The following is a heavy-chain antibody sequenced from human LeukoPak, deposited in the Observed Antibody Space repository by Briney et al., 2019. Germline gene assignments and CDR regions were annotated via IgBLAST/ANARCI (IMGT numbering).Heavy chain of an antibody. V-gene: IGHV3-48*01. J-gene: IGHJ4*02. Sequence: PGGSLRLSCAASGFTFSSYSMNWVRQAPGKGLEWVSYISSSSSSMFYADSVKGRFTISRDNSKNTLYLQMNSLRAEDTAVYYCAKDHGSGSYYFLSLDYWGQGTLVTVSS. CDR1: GFTFSSYS. CDR3: AKDHGSGSYYFLSLDY. CDR2: ISSSSSSM. D-gene: IGHD3-10*01.